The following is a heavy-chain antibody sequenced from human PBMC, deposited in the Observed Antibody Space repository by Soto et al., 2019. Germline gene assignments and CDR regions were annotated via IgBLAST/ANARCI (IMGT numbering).Heavy chain of an antibody. CDR3: ARSYYYGSGSYRVVYYYYGMDV. CDR2: IYHSGST. Sequence: SETLSLTCAVSGGSISSSNWWSWVRQPPGKGLEWIGEIYHSGSTNYNPSLKSRVTISVDKSKNQFSLKLSSVTAADTAVYYCARSYYYGSGSYRVVYYYYGMDVWGQGTTVT. J-gene: IGHJ6*02. V-gene: IGHV4-4*02. CDR1: GGSISSSNW. D-gene: IGHD3-10*01.